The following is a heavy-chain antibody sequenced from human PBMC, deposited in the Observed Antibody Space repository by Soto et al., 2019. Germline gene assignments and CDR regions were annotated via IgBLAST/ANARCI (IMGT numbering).Heavy chain of an antibody. CDR3: AKFMITFGGVIAPTDY. CDR1: GFTFSSYA. Sequence: GGSLRLSCAASGFTFSSYAMSWVRQAPGKGLEWVSAISGSGGSTYYADSVKGRFTISRDNSKNTLYLQMNSLRAEDTAVYYCAKFMITFGGVIAPTDYWGQGTLVTVSS. D-gene: IGHD3-16*02. V-gene: IGHV3-23*01. J-gene: IGHJ4*02. CDR2: ISGSGGST.